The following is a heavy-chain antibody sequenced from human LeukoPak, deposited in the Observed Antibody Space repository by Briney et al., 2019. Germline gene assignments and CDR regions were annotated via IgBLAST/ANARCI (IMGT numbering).Heavy chain of an antibody. V-gene: IGHV4-59*11. D-gene: IGHD6-13*01. J-gene: IGHJ4*02. CDR1: GGSISSHY. CDR2: IYYSGST. CDR3: ARVERGSSSWYWDY. Sequence: SETLALTCTVSGGSISSHYWSWIRQPPGKGLEWLGYIYYSGSTNYTPSLKSRVTISVDTAKHQFSLKLSSVTAADTAVYYCARVERGSSSWYWDYWGQGTLVSVSS.